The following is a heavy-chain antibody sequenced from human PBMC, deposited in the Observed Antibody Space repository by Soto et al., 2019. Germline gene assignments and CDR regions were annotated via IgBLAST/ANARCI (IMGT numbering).Heavy chain of an antibody. CDR1: GYIFTNHA. D-gene: IGHD3-10*01. J-gene: IGHJ5*02. CDR3: AKAGARRPGNWFDP. V-gene: IGHV1-3*01. CDR2: INAANGDT. Sequence: GASVKVSCKASGYIFTNHAIHWVRQAPGRRLEWLGWINAANGDTRSSVTFQGRVTITSDTSATTAYMDLSSLNSEDTAVYYCAKAGARRPGNWFDPWGQGTLVPVPS.